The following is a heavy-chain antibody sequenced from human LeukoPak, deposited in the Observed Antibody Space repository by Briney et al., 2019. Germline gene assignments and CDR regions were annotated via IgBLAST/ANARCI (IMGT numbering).Heavy chain of an antibody. D-gene: IGHD3-10*01. CDR1: GFTFSSYW. CDR2: IKQDGSEK. V-gene: IGHV3-7*03. J-gene: IGHJ4*02. CDR3: ARFYGSGSYDPPDYFDY. Sequence: PGASLRLSCAASGFTFSSYWMSWVRQAPGKGLEWVANIKQDGSEKYYVDSVKGRFTISRDNAKNSLYLQMNSLRAEDTAVYYCARFYGSGSYDPPDYFDYWGQGTLVTVSS.